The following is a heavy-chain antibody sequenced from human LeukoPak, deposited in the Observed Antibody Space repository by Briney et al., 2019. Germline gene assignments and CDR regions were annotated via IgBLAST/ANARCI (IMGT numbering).Heavy chain of an antibody. CDR1: GFTFSSYA. J-gene: IGHJ4*02. V-gene: IGHV3-23*01. CDR3: AKAPPYYYDSSGYYLFDY. D-gene: IGHD3-22*01. Sequence: GGSLRLSCAASGFTFSSYAMSWVRQAPGKGLEWVSAISGSGGSTYYADSVKGRFTISRDNSKNTLYLQMNSLRAEDTAVYYCAKAPPYYYDSSGYYLFDYWGQVTLVTVYS. CDR2: ISGSGGST.